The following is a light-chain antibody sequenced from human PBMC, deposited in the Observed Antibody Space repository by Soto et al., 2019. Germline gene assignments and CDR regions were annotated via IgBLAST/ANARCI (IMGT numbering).Light chain of an antibody. CDR1: SSDVGGYTY. CDR3: SSYAGSNYYV. J-gene: IGLJ1*01. Sequence: QSVLTQPPSASGSPGQSVTISCTGTSSDVGGYTYVSWFQQHLGKAPKLLIYDVNKRPSGVPDRFSGSKSGNTASLTVSGLQAEDEADYYCSSYAGSNYYVFGSGTKVTVL. V-gene: IGLV2-8*01. CDR2: DVN.